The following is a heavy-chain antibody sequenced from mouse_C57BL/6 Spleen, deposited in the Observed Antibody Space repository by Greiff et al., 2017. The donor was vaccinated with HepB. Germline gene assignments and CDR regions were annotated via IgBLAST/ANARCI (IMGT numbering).Heavy chain of an antibody. V-gene: IGHV3-6*01. J-gene: IGHJ3*01. CDR1: GYSITSGYY. CDR2: ISYDGSN. CDR3: AREPDYYGSSPAWFAY. D-gene: IGHD1-1*01. Sequence: EVKLMESGPGLVKPSQSLSLTCSVTGYSITSGYYWNWIRQFPGNKLEWMGYISYDGSNNYNPSLKNRISITRDTSKNQFFLKLNSVTTEDTATYYCAREPDYYGSSPAWFAYWGQGTLVTVSA.